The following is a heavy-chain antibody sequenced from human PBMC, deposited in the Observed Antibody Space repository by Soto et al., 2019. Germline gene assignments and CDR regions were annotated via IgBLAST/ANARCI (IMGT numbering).Heavy chain of an antibody. D-gene: IGHD1-26*01. V-gene: IGHV4-61*01. CDR1: GGSVNSDYYY. Sequence: SETLSLTCTVSGGSVNSDYYYWTWIRQPPGKGLEWIGYIYNSGRTNYNPSLKSPVSISMDTSRNQFSLKLTSVTAADTAVFDSAREYSNFPEAFDIWGQGSLVTVSS. CDR2: IYNSGRT. J-gene: IGHJ4*02. CDR3: AREYSNFPEAFDI.